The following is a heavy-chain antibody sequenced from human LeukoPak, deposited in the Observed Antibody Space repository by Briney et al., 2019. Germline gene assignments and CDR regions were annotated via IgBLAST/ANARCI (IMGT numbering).Heavy chain of an antibody. J-gene: IGHJ4*02. CDR2: IYYSETT. D-gene: IGHD3-10*01. V-gene: IGHV4-59*01. Sequence: PSETLSLTCVVSGASFSSYYWSWIRQPPGKGLEWIGYIYYSETTNYNPSLKSRVTISIYKSKNQFSLKLSSVTAADTAVYYCATFRGGLFCLDYWGQGTLVTVSS. CDR3: ATFRGGLFCLDY. CDR1: GASFSSYY.